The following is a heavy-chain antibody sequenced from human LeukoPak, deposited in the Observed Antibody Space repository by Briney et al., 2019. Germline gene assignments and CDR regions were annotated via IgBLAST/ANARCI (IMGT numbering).Heavy chain of an antibody. D-gene: IGHD3/OR15-3a*01. J-gene: IGHJ3*02. V-gene: IGHV3-48*01. CDR2: ISSSSSTI. CDR3: ARGDDFWNAFDI. Sequence: PGGSLRLSSAASGFTFSSYSMNWVRQAPGKGLEWVSYISSSSSTIYYADSVKGRFTISRDNAKNSLYLQMNSLRAEDTAVYYCARGDDFWNAFDIWGQGTMVTVSS. CDR1: GFTFSSYS.